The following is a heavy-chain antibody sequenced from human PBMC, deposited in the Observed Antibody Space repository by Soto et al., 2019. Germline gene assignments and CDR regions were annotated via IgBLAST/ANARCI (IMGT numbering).Heavy chain of an antibody. D-gene: IGHD3-22*01. CDR3: ARDPRSFHHDSSGYFDL. Sequence: QVQLQESGPGLVKPSQTLSLTCTVSGGSISSGNYYWSWIRQHPVKGLEWIGYIYHTGATYYNPSLKSRVTISVDTSQNQFSLKQSSVTAADTAVSYCARDPRSFHHDSSGYFDLWGRGTLVTVSS. CDR1: GGSISSGNYY. V-gene: IGHV4-31*03. CDR2: IYHTGAT. J-gene: IGHJ2*01.